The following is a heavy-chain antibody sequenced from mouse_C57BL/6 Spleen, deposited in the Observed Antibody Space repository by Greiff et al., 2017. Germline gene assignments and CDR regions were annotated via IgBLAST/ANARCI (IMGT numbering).Heavy chain of an antibody. D-gene: IGHD1-1*01. J-gene: IGHJ4*01. CDR2: IYPASGNT. V-gene: IGHV14-3*01. CDR1: GFNIKNTY. Sequence: VQLKQSVAELVRPGASVKLSCTASGFNIKNTYMHWVKQRPEQGLEWIGRIYPASGNTKYAPKFQGKDTITADTSSNTAYLQLSSLTSEDTAIYYGAGGITTVVALYFCAMDYWGQGTSVTVSS. CDR3: AGGITTVVALYFCAMDY.